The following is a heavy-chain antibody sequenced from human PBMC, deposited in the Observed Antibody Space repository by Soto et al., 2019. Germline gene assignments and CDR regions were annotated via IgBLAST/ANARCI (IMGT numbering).Heavy chain of an antibody. Sequence: SETLSLTCTVSGGSISSSSYYWGWIRQPPGKGLEWIGSIYYSGSTYYNPSLKSRVTISVDTSKNQFSLRLNTVTAADTAVYYCARSSIVPRLLMYPFDYWGQGTLVTVSS. J-gene: IGHJ4*02. CDR3: ARSSIVPRLLMYPFDY. V-gene: IGHV4-39*01. D-gene: IGHD2-8*01. CDR2: IYYSGST. CDR1: GGSISSSSYY.